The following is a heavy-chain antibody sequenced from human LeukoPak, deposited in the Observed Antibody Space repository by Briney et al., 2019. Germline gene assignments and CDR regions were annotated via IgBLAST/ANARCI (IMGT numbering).Heavy chain of an antibody. J-gene: IGHJ5*02. Sequence: SETLSLTCTVSGGSISSYYWSWIRQPAGKGLEWIGRIYTSGSTNYNPSLKSRVTMSVDTSNNQFSLKLSSVTAADTAVYYCARESLLRYCSSTSCYRWFDPWGQGTLVTVSS. CDR2: IYTSGST. CDR3: ARESLLRYCSSTSCYRWFDP. V-gene: IGHV4-4*07. CDR1: GGSISSYY. D-gene: IGHD2-2*01.